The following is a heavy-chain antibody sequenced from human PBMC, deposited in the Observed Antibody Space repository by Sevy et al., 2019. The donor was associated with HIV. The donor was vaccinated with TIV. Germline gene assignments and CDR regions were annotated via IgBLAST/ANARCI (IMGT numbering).Heavy chain of an antibody. Sequence: ASVKVSCKASGYTFTSYRIYWVRQAPGQGLESMRWISAHNGDTNYAQKFQGRVTMITDTSTTTAYMDLRSLRSDDTALYYCARAYCSGGRCYSLAYWGQGTLVTVSS. CDR1: GYTFTSYR. D-gene: IGHD2-15*01. J-gene: IGHJ4*02. CDR2: ISAHNGDT. CDR3: ARAYCSGGRCYSLAY. V-gene: IGHV1-18*01.